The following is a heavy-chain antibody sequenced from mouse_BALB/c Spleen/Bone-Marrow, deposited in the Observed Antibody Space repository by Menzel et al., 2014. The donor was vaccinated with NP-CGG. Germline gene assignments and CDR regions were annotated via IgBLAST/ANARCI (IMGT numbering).Heavy chain of an antibody. V-gene: IGHV2-6-5*01. CDR3: ARHWDYDYGFAY. D-gene: IGHD2-4*01. Sequence: VKLVESGPGLVAPSQSLSITCTVSGFSLTDYGVSWIRQPPGKGLEWPGVLWGGGTTYYNSTLKSRLSISRDNSKGQVFLKMNSLQTDDTAIYYCARHWDYDYGFAYWGQGTLVTVSA. CDR1: GFSLTDYG. CDR2: LWGGGTT. J-gene: IGHJ3*01.